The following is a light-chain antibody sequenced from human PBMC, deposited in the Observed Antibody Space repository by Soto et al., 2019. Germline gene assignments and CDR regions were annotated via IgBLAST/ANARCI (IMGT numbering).Light chain of an antibody. CDR3: SSYTSSITPYV. CDR2: DVS. J-gene: IGLJ1*01. Sequence: QSVLTQPASVSGSPGQSITISCTGTSSDVGGYNYVSWYQQHPGKAHKLMIYDVSNRPSGVSNRFSGSKSGNTASLTISGLQAEDEADYYCSSYTSSITPYVFGTGTKVTVL. CDR1: SSDVGGYNY. V-gene: IGLV2-14*01.